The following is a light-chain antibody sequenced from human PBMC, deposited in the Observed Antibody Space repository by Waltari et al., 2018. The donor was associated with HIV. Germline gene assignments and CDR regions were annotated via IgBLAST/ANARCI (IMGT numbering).Light chain of an antibody. V-gene: IGLV1-44*01. CDR2: RNN. CDR3: ATWDDSLHGPV. Sequence: QSVVTQPPSASGTPGQRVTISCSGSNSTIGSSTVNWYLQLPGTAPKLLIYRNNQRASGVPDRFAGSKSGSSASLAISVLQSEDEADYYCATWDDSLHGPVFGGGTKLTVL. CDR1: NSTIGSST. J-gene: IGLJ3*02.